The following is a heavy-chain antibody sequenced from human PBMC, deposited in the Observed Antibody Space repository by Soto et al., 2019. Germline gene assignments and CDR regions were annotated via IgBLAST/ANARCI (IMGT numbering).Heavy chain of an antibody. Sequence: ASVKVSCKASGYTFTSYGISCVRQAPGQGLEWMGWISAYNGNTNYAQKLQGRVTMTTDTSTSTAYMELRSLRSDDTAVYYCASFEPKNYYYYGMDVWGQGTTVTVSS. CDR2: ISAYNGNT. CDR1: GYTFTSYG. V-gene: IGHV1-18*01. CDR3: ASFEPKNYYYYGMDV. J-gene: IGHJ6*02. D-gene: IGHD3-9*01.